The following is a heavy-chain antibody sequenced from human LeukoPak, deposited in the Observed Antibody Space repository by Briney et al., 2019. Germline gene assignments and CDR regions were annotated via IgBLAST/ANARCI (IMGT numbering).Heavy chain of an antibody. D-gene: IGHD6-19*01. CDR2: MNPNSGNT. Sequence: ASVKVSCKASGYTFTSYDINWVRQATGQGLEWMGWMNPNSGNTGYAQKFQGRVTMTRNTSIRTAYMEMSSLRYENTAVYYCARDEAGWLPGDYWGEGNLVTVSP. J-gene: IGHJ4*02. CDR1: GYTFTSYD. CDR3: ARDEAGWLPGDY. V-gene: IGHV1-8*01.